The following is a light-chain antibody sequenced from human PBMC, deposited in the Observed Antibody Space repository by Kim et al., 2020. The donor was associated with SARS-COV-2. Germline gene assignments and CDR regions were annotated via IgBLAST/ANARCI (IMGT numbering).Light chain of an antibody. J-gene: IGKJ1*01. V-gene: IGKV1-39*01. CDR3: QQSDSYPPT. Sequence: ASVGDRVTITWRASQSISKLFNWYQRKPGEAPTLLIYGASRLQSGVPSRFSGSGSGTDFTLTISSLQPEDFATYYCQQSDSYPPTFGQGTKVDIK. CDR1: QSISKL. CDR2: GAS.